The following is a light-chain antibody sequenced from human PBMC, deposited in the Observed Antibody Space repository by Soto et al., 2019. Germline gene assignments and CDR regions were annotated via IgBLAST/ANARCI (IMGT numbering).Light chain of an antibody. Sequence: QSVLTQPASVSGSPGQSITISCTGSSSDVGGYDFVSWYQQQPGKAPKLMIYDVSNRPSGVSNRFSGSKSGNTASLTISGLQAEDEADYYCSSYTRSSTNVFGTGTKVT. V-gene: IGLV2-14*01. CDR3: SSYTRSSTNV. CDR2: DVS. CDR1: SSDVGGYDF. J-gene: IGLJ1*01.